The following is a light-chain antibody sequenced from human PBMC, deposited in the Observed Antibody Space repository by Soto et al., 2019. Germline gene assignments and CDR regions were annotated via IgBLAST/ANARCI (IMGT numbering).Light chain of an antibody. J-gene: IGLJ2*01. Sequence: QLVLTQPPSASASLGASVTLTCTLSSGYSDYKVVWYQQRPGKGPRFVMRVGPGGIVGSKGDGIPDRFSVLGSGLNRYLTIKNIQEEDESDYHCGADHGSGSNFIVVFGGGTKLTVL. V-gene: IGLV9-49*03. CDR3: GADHGSGSNFIVV. CDR2: VGPGGIVG. CDR1: SGYSDYK.